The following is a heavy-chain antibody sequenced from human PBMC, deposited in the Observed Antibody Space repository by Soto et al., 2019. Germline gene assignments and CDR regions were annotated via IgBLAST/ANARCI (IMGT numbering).Heavy chain of an antibody. CDR2: IYYTGST. V-gene: IGHV4-39*01. CDR1: GGSIRSSSYY. CDR3: GRRPKSGSFHYYGVDV. J-gene: IGHJ6*02. Sequence: ETLSLTCTVSGGSIRSSSYYWDWIRQPPGKGLEWIGHIYYTGSTYYIPSLKSRVTISIDTSKNQFSLKLSSVTATDTAVYYCGRRPKSGSFHYYGVDVWGQGTTVTVSS. D-gene: IGHD1-26*01.